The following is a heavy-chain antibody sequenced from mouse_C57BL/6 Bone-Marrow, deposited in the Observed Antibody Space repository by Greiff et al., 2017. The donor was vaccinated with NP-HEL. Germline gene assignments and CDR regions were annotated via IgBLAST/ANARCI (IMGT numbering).Heavy chain of an antibody. Sequence: QVQLQQSGAELARPGASVKTSCKASGYTFTSYTMHWVKQRPGQGLEWIGYINPSSGYTKYNQKFKDKATLTADKSSSTAYMQLSSLTSEDSAVYYCAPITTVVADYWGQGTTLTVSS. V-gene: IGHV1-4*01. CDR1: GYTFTSYT. CDR2: INPSSGYT. CDR3: APITTVVADY. J-gene: IGHJ2*01. D-gene: IGHD1-1*01.